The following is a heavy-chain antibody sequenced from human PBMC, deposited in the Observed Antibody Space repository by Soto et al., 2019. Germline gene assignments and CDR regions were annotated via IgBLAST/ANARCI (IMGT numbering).Heavy chain of an antibody. CDR2: IFWDDDR. D-gene: IGHD2-2*01. CDR1: GFSLSTRGVG. CDR3: ARGGRGYCISTSCPAFDI. Sequence: QITLKESGPTLVKPTQTLTLTCTFSGFSLSTRGVGVGWIRQPPGEALEWLALIFWDDDRRYSPSLRSRLTITKDTSKNQVVLTMTNMDPVDTATYYCARGGRGYCISTSCPAFDIWGQGTMVTVSS. J-gene: IGHJ3*02. V-gene: IGHV2-5*02.